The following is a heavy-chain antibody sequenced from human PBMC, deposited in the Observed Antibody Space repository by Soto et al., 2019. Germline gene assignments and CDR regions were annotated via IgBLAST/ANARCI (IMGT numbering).Heavy chain of an antibody. CDR1: GFTFTGYF. CDR2: INPNGGDT. V-gene: IGHV1-2*02. D-gene: IGHD3-22*01. Sequence: ASVKVSCKASGFTFTGYFIHWVRRAPGQGLEWMGWINPNGGDTNYAQKFQGRVTMTRDTSINTAYMELSRLRSDDTAVYYCARVRTYYESSGSLDYWGQGALVTVSS. J-gene: IGHJ4*02. CDR3: ARVRTYYESSGSLDY.